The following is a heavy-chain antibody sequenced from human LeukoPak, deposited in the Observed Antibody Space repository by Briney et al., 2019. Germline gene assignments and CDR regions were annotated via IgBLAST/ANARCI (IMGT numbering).Heavy chain of an antibody. J-gene: IGHJ3*02. CDR2: IIPIFGTV. CDR3: ARAGFGKDAFDI. V-gene: IGHV1-69*06. Sequence: SVKVSCKASGGTFSSYAISWVRQAPGQGLEWMGGIIPIFGTVNSAQKFQGRVTITADKSTSTAYMELSSLRSEDTAVYYCARAGFGKDAFDIWGQGTMVTVSS. D-gene: IGHD3-3*01. CDR1: GGTFSSYA.